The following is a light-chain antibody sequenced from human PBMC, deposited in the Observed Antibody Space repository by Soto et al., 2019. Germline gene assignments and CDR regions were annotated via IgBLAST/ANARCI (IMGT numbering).Light chain of an antibody. CDR3: QQYNNWPPVT. CDR2: DAS. V-gene: IGKV3-11*01. Sequence: EILLTEDPATLSLSPGERAALSCRASQSVSSYLAWDPQKPGQAQRLLIYDASNRANGIPDRFSGSGSRTDLTLTISSLETEDLAVYDGQQYNNWPPVTFGQGTK. CDR1: QSVSSY. J-gene: IGKJ1*01.